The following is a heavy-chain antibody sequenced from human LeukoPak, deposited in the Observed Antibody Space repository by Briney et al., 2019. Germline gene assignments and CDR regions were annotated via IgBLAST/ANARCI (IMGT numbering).Heavy chain of an antibody. CDR3: ARSERIIMILGGAFDI. CDR2: IYYSGST. V-gene: IGHV4-59*08. CDR1: GDSISSYY. D-gene: IGHD3-22*01. J-gene: IGHJ3*02. Sequence: SGTLSLTCTVSGDSISSYYWSWIRQPPGKGLEWIGYIYYSGSTNYSPSLKSRVTISVDTSKNQFSLKLSSVTAADTAVYYCARSERIIMILGGAFDIWGQGTVVTVSS.